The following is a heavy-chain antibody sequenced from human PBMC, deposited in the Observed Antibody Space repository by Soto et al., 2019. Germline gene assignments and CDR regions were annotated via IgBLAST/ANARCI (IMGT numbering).Heavy chain of an antibody. CDR3: ARVSEATVTYYYYYMDV. CDR1: GGSFSGYY. V-gene: IGHV4-34*01. CDR2: INHSGST. Sequence: SETLSLTCAVYGGSFSGYYWSWIRQPPGKGLEWIGEINHSGSTNYNPSLKSRVTISVDTSKNQFSLKLSSVTAADTAVYYCARVSEATVTYYYYYMDVWGKGTTVTVSS. D-gene: IGHD4-17*01. J-gene: IGHJ6*03.